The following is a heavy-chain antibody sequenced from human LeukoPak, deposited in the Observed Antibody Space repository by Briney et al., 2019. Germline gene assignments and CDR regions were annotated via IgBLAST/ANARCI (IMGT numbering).Heavy chain of an antibody. CDR1: GYTFTSNY. CDR3: ARDQGGFDY. V-gene: IGHV1-46*01. Sequence: GGSVKVSCKASGYTFTSNYIHWVRLAPGQGLEWMGMIYPRDGSTSYAQKFQGRVTVTRDTSTSTVHMELSGLRSEDTAVYYCARDQGGFDYWGQGTLVTVSS. J-gene: IGHJ4*02. CDR2: IYPRDGST.